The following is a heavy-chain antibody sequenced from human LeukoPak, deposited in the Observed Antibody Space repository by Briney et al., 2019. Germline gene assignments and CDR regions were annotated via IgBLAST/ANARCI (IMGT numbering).Heavy chain of an antibody. V-gene: IGHV4-59*12. CDR3: ARDRASSSWVPGWFDP. CDR2: IYYSGST. Sequence: NPSETLSLTCTVSGGSISSYYWSWIRQPPGKGLEWIGYIYYSGSTNYNPSLKSRVTISVDTSKNQFSLKLSSVTAADTAVYYCARDRASSSWVPGWFDPWGQGTLVTVSS. J-gene: IGHJ5*02. D-gene: IGHD6-13*01. CDR1: GGSISSYY.